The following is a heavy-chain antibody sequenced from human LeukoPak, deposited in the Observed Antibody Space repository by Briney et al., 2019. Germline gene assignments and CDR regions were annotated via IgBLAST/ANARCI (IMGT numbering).Heavy chain of an antibody. V-gene: IGHV3-23*01. Sequence: GGSLRLSCAASGFTFRSYAMSWVRQAPGEGLEWVSTISGSGVSTYYADSVKGQFTISRDNSKNTLYLQMNSLRAEDTAVYYCAKGPPYWNDDYWGQGTLVTVSS. J-gene: IGHJ4*02. CDR1: GFTFRSYA. CDR3: AKGPPYWNDDY. D-gene: IGHD1-1*01. CDR2: ISGSGVST.